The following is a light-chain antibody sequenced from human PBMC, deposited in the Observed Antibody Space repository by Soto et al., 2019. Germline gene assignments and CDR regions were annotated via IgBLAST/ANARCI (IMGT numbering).Light chain of an antibody. V-gene: IGKV1-5*01. CDR3: QQYDNQIT. J-gene: IGKJ5*01. Sequence: DIQMTQSPSTLSASVGDRVTITCRASQSISNWLAWYQQKPGKAPTLLIYDVSRLESGVPSRFSGSGSGTEFTLTINRLQPDDFATYYCQQYDNQITFGQGTRLEIK. CDR1: QSISNW. CDR2: DVS.